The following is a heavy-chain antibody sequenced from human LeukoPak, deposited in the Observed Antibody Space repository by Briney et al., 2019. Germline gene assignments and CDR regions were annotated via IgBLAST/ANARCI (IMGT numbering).Heavy chain of an antibody. Sequence: GGSLRLSCAASGFTSSTYNMNWVRQTPGKGLEWLSYVSSGGGTIYYADSVKGRFTISRDNGKDSLYLQMNSLRDEDTAVYYCAGSNRKYYFDYWGQGTLVTVSS. J-gene: IGHJ4*02. CDR2: VSSGGGTI. CDR3: AGSNRKYYFDY. V-gene: IGHV3-48*02. D-gene: IGHD1-14*01. CDR1: GFTSSTYN.